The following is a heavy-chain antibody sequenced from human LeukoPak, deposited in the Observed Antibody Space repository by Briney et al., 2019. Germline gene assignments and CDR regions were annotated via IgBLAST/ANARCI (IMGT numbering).Heavy chain of an antibody. V-gene: IGHV4-39*01. J-gene: IGHJ4*02. CDR3: ARSPRIAVAGDYFDY. D-gene: IGHD6-19*01. Sequence: SETLSLTCTVSGGSISSSSYSWGWIRQPPGKGLEWIGSIYYSGSTYYNPSLKSRVTISVDTSKNQFSLKLSSVTAADTAVYYCARSPRIAVAGDYFDYWGQGTLVTVSS. CDR2: IYYSGST. CDR1: GGSISSSSYS.